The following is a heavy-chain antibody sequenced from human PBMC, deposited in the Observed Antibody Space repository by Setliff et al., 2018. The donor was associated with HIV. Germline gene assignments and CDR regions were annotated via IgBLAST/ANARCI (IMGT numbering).Heavy chain of an antibody. D-gene: IGHD3-10*01. CDR1: GGTFSSYA. Sequence: GASVKVSCKASGGTFSSYAISWVRQAPGQGLEWMGQFIPVLDITNYAQKFQGRVTITADASPSTMYMELSGLISGDTAVYYCAGPRGDEAFDIWGQGTMVTVSS. CDR3: AGPRGDEAFDI. CDR2: FIPVLDIT. V-gene: IGHV1-69*10. J-gene: IGHJ3*02.